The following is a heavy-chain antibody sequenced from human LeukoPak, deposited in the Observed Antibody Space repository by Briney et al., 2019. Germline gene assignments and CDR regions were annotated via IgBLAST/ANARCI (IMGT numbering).Heavy chain of an antibody. J-gene: IGHJ4*02. Sequence: KASETLSLTCTVSGGSTSSYYWSWIRQPAGKGLEWIGRIYTSGSTNYNPSLKSRVTMSVDTSKNQFSLKLSSVTAADTAVYYCARNERWLQFDYWSQGTLVTVSS. V-gene: IGHV4-4*07. CDR2: IYTSGST. CDR3: ARNERWLQFDY. D-gene: IGHD5-24*01. CDR1: GGSTSSYY.